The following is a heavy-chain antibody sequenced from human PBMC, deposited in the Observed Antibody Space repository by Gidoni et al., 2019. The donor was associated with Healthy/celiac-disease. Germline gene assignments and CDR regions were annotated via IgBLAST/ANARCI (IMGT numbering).Heavy chain of an antibody. J-gene: IGHJ6*02. Sequence: QVQLQQCGAGLLKPSETMSLTCAVQGGSFSGYYWSWIRQPPGKGLAWIMEINHSGRPNYHPSLKSRVTISVDTSKNQFSLILSSVTAADTAVYYCARGEAAAYYYYGMDVWSQGTTVTVSS. CDR1: GGSFSGYY. CDR3: ARGEAAAYYYYGMDV. V-gene: IGHV4-34*01. CDR2: INHSGRP. D-gene: IGHD6-13*01.